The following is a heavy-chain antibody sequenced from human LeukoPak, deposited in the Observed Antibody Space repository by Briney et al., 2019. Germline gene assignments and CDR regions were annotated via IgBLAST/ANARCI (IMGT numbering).Heavy chain of an antibody. V-gene: IGHV4-38-2*02. D-gene: IGHD2-2*01. J-gene: IGHJ4*02. Sequence: PSETLSLTCIVSGYSISGGYYWAWIRQFPGKGLEWIGSISHSGDTYYNPSLKSRVTISVDTSKNQFSLRLTSLNAADTAVYYCARRYCSRTSCLYSGHDPRLMFDYWGQGILVTVSS. CDR1: GYSISGGYY. CDR2: ISHSGDT. CDR3: ARRYCSRTSCLYSGHDPRLMFDY.